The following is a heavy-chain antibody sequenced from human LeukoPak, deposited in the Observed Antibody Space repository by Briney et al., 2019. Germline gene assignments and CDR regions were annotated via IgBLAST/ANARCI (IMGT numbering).Heavy chain of an antibody. D-gene: IGHD3-10*01. Sequence: SETLSLTCTVSGGSVSSGSYYWSWIRQPPGKGLEWIGYIYYSGSTKYNPSLKSRVTISVDTSKNQFSLKLTSVTAADTAVYYCAREGPGSGYYYGMDVWGQGTTVTVSS. V-gene: IGHV4-61*01. CDR1: GGSVSSGSYY. CDR3: AREGPGSGYYYGMDV. J-gene: IGHJ6*02. CDR2: IYYSGST.